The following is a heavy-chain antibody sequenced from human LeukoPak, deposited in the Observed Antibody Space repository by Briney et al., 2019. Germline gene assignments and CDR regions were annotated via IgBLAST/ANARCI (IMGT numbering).Heavy chain of an antibody. CDR1: GFTFSSYA. CDR3: AKVLRGSYDFWTPDAFDI. Sequence: PGGSLRLSCAASGFTFSSYAMSWVRQAPGKGLEWVSTISGGGDSTFYADSVTGRFTISRDNSKNTLYLQMNSLRAEDTAVYYCAKVLRGSYDFWTPDAFDIWGQGTMVTVSS. D-gene: IGHD3-3*01. V-gene: IGHV3-23*01. CDR2: ISGGGDST. J-gene: IGHJ3*02.